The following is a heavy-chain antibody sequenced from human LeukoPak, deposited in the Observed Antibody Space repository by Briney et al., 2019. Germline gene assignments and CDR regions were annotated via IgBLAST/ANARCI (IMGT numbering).Heavy chain of an antibody. J-gene: IGHJ4*02. V-gene: IGHV3-23*01. CDR1: GFTFSSYA. D-gene: IGHD4-23*01. CDR3: AKTKPYGTTGYGGID. Sequence: GGSLRLSGVASGFTFSSYALSWVRQAPGKGLEWVSAICESGGSTHYADSVKGGFTISRDNSKNTLYLQMNSLRAEDTAVYYCAKTKPYGTTGYGGIDWGQGPLVTVSS. CDR2: ICESGGST.